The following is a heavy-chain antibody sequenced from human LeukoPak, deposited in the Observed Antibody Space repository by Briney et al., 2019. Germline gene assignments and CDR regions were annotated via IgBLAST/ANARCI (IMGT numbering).Heavy chain of an antibody. D-gene: IGHD6-13*01. CDR2: INAGNGNT. CDR3: ARDRYSSSWLDWFDP. V-gene: IGHV1-3*01. CDR1: GYTFTSYA. Sequence: ASVKVSCKASGYTFTSYAMHWVRQAPGQRLEWMGWINAGNGNTKYSQKFQGRVTITRDTSASTAYMELSSLRSEDTAVHYCARDRYSSSWLDWFDPWGQGTLVTVSS. J-gene: IGHJ5*02.